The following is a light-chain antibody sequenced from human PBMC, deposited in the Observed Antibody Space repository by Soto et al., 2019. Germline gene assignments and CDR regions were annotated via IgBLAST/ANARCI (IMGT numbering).Light chain of an antibody. CDR2: GAS. V-gene: IGKV3-20*01. Sequence: EIVLTQYPGTLSLSPGERATLSCRASQSVSNNYLAWYQQKPGQAPRLLIYGASSRATGIPDRFTGSGSGTYFTLTFVRLEPADYGVYYCQQYGSSAPITFGQGTR. CDR3: QQYGSSAPIT. J-gene: IGKJ5*01. CDR1: QSVSNNY.